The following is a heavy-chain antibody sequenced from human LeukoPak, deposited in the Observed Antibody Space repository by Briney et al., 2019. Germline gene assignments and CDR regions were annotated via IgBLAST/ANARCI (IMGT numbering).Heavy chain of an antibody. V-gene: IGHV4-39*07. Sequence: PSETLSLTCTVSGGSISSSSYYWGWIRQPPGKGLEWIGSIYYSGSTYYNPSLKSRVTISVDTSKNQFSLKLSSVTAADTAVYYCASRAVRPYYYGMDVWGQGTTVTVSS. D-gene: IGHD1-1*01. CDR2: IYYSGST. CDR1: GGSISSSSYY. J-gene: IGHJ6*02. CDR3: ASRAVRPYYYGMDV.